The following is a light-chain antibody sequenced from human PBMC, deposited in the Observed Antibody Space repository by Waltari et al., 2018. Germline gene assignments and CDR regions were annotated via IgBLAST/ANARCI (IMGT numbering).Light chain of an antibody. Sequence: QAVLTQPPSVSAAPGQTVTISCSGTTSNIGDNYVSWYQQFPGTAPKLLIYDGYSRPSGIPERFSGSKSGTSATLTITGLQTGDEADYYCGTWDGSLSVGVFGGGTKLTVL. CDR2: DGY. CDR3: GTWDGSLSVGV. CDR1: TSNIGDNY. V-gene: IGLV1-51*01. J-gene: IGLJ2*01.